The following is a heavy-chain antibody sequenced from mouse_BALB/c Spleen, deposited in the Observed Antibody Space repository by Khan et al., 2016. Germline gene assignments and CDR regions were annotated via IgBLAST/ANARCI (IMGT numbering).Heavy chain of an antibody. CDR1: GFDFSGYW. CDR2: INPDSTTI. J-gene: IGHJ3*01. CDR3: ARNGTYWFPY. Sequence: EVKLLESGGGLVQPGGSLKLSCAASGFDFSGYWMSLVRQAPGKGLQWIGEINPDSTTINYTPSLKDKFIISRDNAKNTLYLQMSKVRSEDTALYYCARNGTYWFPYWGQGTLVTVSA. D-gene: IGHD2-1*01. V-gene: IGHV4-1*02.